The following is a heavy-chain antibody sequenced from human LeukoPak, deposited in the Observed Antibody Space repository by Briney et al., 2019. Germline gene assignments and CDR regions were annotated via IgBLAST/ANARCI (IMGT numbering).Heavy chain of an antibody. CDR2: INPNSGGT. Sequence: ASVKVSCKASGSTFTGYYMHWVRRAPGQGLEWMGWINPNSGGTNYAQKFQGRVTMTRDTSISTAYMELSRLRSDDTAVYYCARDQDSSGRNWFDPWGQGTLVTVSS. J-gene: IGHJ5*02. V-gene: IGHV1-2*02. D-gene: IGHD3-22*01. CDR1: GSTFTGYY. CDR3: ARDQDSSGRNWFDP.